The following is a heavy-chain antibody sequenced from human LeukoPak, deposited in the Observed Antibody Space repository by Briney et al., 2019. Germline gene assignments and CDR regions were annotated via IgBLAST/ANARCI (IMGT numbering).Heavy chain of an antibody. V-gene: IGHV3-7*01. CDR3: GRFGYVAGVDL. CDR2: INPGGTET. D-gene: IGHD6-19*01. CDR1: GFSLSTYW. J-gene: IGHJ4*02. Sequence: GGSLRLSCAASGFSLSTYWVTWVRQAPGTGLEWVANINPGGTETYYVEPVKGRFTISRDNAKNLVYLQMTSLRAEDSAVYHCGRFGYVAGVDLWGQGTLVTVSS.